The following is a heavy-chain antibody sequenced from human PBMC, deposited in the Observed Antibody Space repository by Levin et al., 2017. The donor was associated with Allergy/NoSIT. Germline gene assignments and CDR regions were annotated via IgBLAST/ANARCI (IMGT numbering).Heavy chain of an antibody. CDR3: ARDRVAVGAEDHYFYGMDV. J-gene: IGHJ6*02. Sequence: SQTLSLPCTVSGGSVSTYYWSWVRQPPGKGLEWIGYIYYNGKTKYNPSLKSRVTISVDTSKNQFSLKLSSATAADTAVYYCARDRVAVGAEDHYFYGMDVWGQGTTVTVSS. D-gene: IGHD1-26*01. V-gene: IGHV4-59*02. CDR2: IYYNGKT. CDR1: GGSVSTYY.